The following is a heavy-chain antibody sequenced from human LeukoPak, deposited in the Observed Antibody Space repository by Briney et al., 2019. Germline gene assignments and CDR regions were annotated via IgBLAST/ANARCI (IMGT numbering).Heavy chain of an antibody. CDR1: GYTFTSYA. J-gene: IGHJ6*03. CDR3: ATHSPEWRYSGYYNFYYMDV. CDR2: IIPIFGTA. Sequence: GASVKVSCKASGYTFTSYAISWVRQAPGQGLEWMGGIIPIFGTANYAQKFQGRVTITADKSTSTAYMELSSLRSEDTAVYFCATHSPEWRYSGYYNFYYMDVWGKGTTVTVSS. D-gene: IGHD5-12*01. V-gene: IGHV1-69*06.